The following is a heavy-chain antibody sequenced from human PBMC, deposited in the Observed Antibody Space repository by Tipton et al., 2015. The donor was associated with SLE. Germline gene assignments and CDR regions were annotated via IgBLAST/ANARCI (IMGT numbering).Heavy chain of an antibody. V-gene: IGHV4-34*01. J-gene: IGHJ4*02. Sequence: TLSLTCAVYGGSFSAHSWNWIRQPPGKGLEWVAEISHSGRTNYNPTLEGRITMSVDTSKNQFSLRLTSVTAADTAVYYCARRDSDFWSGYLDYWGQGTPVTVSS. D-gene: IGHD3-3*01. CDR3: ARRDSDFWSGYLDY. CDR1: GGSFSAHS. CDR2: ISHSGRT.